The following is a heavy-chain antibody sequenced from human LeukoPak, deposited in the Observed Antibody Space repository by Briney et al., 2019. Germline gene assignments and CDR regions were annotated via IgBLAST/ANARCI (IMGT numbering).Heavy chain of an antibody. CDR2: ISGSTGST. V-gene: IGHV3-23*01. CDR1: GXTFSIYA. D-gene: IGHD5-12*01. Sequence: PGGSLRLSCAASGXTFSIYAMSWVRQAPGKGLEWVSSISGSTGSTYYADSVKGRFTISRDNSKNTLYLQMNSLRAEDTAVYYCAKDIVATINYCEYWGQGTLVTVSS. J-gene: IGHJ4*02. CDR3: AKDIVATINYCEY.